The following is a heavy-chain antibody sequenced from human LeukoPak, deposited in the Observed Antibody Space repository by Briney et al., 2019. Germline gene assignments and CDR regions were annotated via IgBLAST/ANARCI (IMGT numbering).Heavy chain of an antibody. J-gene: IGHJ4*02. CDR3: AKKKYSSSWYFDY. CDR1: GFTFSSYA. CDR2: ISGSGGST. D-gene: IGHD6-13*01. V-gene: IGHV3-23*01. Sequence: GGSLRLSCAASGFTFSSYAMSWVRQAPGRGLEWVSAISGSGGSTYYADSVKGRFTISRDNSKNTLYLQMNSLRAEDTAVYYCAKKKYSSSWYFDYWGQGTLVTVSS.